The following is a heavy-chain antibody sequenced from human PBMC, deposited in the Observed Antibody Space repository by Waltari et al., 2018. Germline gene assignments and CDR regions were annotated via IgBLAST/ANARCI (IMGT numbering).Heavy chain of an antibody. CDR1: GGTFSSYT. CDR3: ARGEAGDAFDI. V-gene: IGHV1-69*02. CDR2: IIPILGIP. J-gene: IGHJ3*02. Sequence: QVQLVQSGAEVKKPGSSVKVSCKASGGTFSSYTISWVRQAPGQGLEWMGMIIPILGIPTYAPKFQGRVTITADKSTSTAYMELSSLRSEDTAVYYCARGEAGDAFDIWGQGTMVTVSS.